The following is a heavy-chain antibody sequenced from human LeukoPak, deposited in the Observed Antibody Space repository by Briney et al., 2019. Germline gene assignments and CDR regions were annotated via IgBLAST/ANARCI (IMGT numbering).Heavy chain of an antibody. V-gene: IGHV3-53*01. CDR2: IYSGDST. CDR1: GFTVSRNN. D-gene: IGHD6-19*01. CDR3: ASGGHGGGWSNFEY. J-gene: IGHJ4*02. Sequence: PGGSLRLSCAASGFTVSRNNLIWVRQPPGKGLEWVSVIYSGDSTYYAESVQGRFTISRDRTKNTVYLQMNSLRGEDTAVYYCASGGHGGGWSNFEYWGQGTLVTVSS.